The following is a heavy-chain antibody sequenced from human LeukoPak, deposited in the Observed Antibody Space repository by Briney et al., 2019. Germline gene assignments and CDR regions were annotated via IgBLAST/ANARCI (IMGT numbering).Heavy chain of an antibody. CDR2: IYYSGST. J-gene: IGHJ4*02. D-gene: IGHD6-19*01. CDR1: GGSISSGGYY. CDR3: AREAVAGTVGVGYYFDY. V-gene: IGHV4-31*03. Sequence: ASETLSLTCTVSGGSISSGGYYRSWIRQHPGKGLEWIGYIYYSGSTYCNPSLKSRVTISVDTSKNQFSLKLSSVTAADTAVYYCAREAVAGTVGVGYYFDYWGQGTLVTVSS.